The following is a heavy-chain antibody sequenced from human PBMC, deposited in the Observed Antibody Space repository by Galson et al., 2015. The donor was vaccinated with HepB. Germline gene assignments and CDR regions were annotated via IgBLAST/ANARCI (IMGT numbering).Heavy chain of an antibody. CDR2: IIPILGIA. CDR1: GGTFSSYT. J-gene: IGHJ4*02. D-gene: IGHD6-13*01. Sequence: SVKVSCKASGGTFSSYTISWVRQAPGQGLEWMGRIIPILGIANYAQKFQGRVTITADKSTSTAYMELSSLRSEDTAVYYCARSYRGIAAAATPPNSGFDYWGQGTLVTVSS. V-gene: IGHV1-69*02. CDR3: ARSYRGIAAAATPPNSGFDY.